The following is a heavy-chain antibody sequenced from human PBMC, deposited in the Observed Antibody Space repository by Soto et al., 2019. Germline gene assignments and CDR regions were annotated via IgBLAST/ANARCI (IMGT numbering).Heavy chain of an antibody. D-gene: IGHD4-17*01. Sequence: EVQLVESGGGLVKPGGYLRLSCAASGFTFTNAWMSWVRQAPGKGLEWVGRIKSKTDGGTTDYAAPVKGRFTISRDDSKNTLYLQMNSLKTEDTDVYYCTTARGTYGAEYFQHWGQGTLVTVSS. V-gene: IGHV3-15*01. CDR2: IKSKTDGGTT. CDR3: TTARGTYGAEYFQH. J-gene: IGHJ1*01. CDR1: GFTFTNAW.